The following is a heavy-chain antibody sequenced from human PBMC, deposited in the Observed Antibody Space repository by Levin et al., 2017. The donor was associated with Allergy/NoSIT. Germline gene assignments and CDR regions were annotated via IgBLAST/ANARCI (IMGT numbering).Heavy chain of an antibody. CDR1: GFTFSSYS. CDR3: AGTYYYGSGSPIGDY. Sequence: LSLTCAASGFTFSSYSMNWVRQAPGKGLEWVSYISSSSSTIYYADSVKGRFTISRDNAKNSLYLQMNSLRDEDTAVYYCAGTYYYGSGSPIGDYWGQGTLVTVSS. V-gene: IGHV3-48*02. D-gene: IGHD3-10*01. J-gene: IGHJ4*02. CDR2: ISSSSSTI.